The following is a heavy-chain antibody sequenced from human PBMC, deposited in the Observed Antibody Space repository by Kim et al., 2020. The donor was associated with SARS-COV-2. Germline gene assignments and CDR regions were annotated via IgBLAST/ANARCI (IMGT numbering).Heavy chain of an antibody. D-gene: IGHD6-19*01. CDR3: ARGIAVAGTIPWFDP. Sequence: DSVKGRFTISRDKSKNTLYLQMNSLRAEDTAVYYCARGIAVAGTIPWFDPWGQGTLVTVSS. V-gene: IGHV3-23*01. J-gene: IGHJ5*02.